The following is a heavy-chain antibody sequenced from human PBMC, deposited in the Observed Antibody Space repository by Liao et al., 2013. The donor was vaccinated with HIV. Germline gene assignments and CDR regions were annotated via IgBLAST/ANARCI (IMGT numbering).Heavy chain of an antibody. CDR3: ARWATGGPLGRFDP. D-gene: IGHD3/OR15-3a*01. CDR1: GGSISTSYY. CDR2: VHYSGST. Sequence: QLQLQESGPGLVKPSETLSLTCTVSGGSISTSYYWGWIRQPPGKGLEWIGSVHYSGSTYYNPSLKSRVTISVDTSKNQFSLKLSSVTAADTAVYYCARWATGGPLGRFDPWGQGTLGHRLL. V-gene: IGHV4-39*07. J-gene: IGHJ5*02.